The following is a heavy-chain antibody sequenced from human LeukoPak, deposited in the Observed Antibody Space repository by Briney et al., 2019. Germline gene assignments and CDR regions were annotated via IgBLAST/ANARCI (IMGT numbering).Heavy chain of an antibody. D-gene: IGHD2-21*02. V-gene: IGHV1-8*02. J-gene: IGHJ6*02. CDR1: GYTFTGYY. CDR2: INPNSGNT. Sequence: ASVKVSCKASGYTFTGYYMHWVRQAPGQGLEWMGWINPNSGNTGYAQKFQGRVTMTRNTSISTAYMELSSLRSEDTAVYYCARGGDLAAPHYNYYGMDVWGQGTTVTVSS. CDR3: ARGGDLAAPHYNYYGMDV.